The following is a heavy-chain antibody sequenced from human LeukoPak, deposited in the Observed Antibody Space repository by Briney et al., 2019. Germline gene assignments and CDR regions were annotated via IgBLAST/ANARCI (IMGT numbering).Heavy chain of an antibody. Sequence: GESLQISCQGSGYSFTSYWIGWVRQMPGKGLEWMGIIYPGDSDTRYSPSFQGQATISADKSISTAYLQWSSLKASDTAMYYCARQGEDYYDSSGYAWGRGTLVTVSS. V-gene: IGHV5-51*01. D-gene: IGHD3-22*01. J-gene: IGHJ5*02. CDR1: GYSFTSYW. CDR2: IYPGDSDT. CDR3: ARQGEDYYDSSGYA.